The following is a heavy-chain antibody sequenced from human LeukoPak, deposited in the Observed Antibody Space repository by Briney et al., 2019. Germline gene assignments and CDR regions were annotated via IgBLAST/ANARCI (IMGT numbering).Heavy chain of an antibody. CDR1: GGSISSYY. CDR3: AREGYCSSTSCYGLFEDYYYYMDV. CDR2: IYTSGST. Sequence: SETLSLTCNVSGGSISSYYWSWIRQPAGKGLEWIGRIYTSGSTNYNPSLKSRVTMSVDTSKNQFSLKLSSVTAADTAVYYCAREGYCSSTSCYGLFEDYYYYMDVWGKGTTVTISS. J-gene: IGHJ6*03. D-gene: IGHD2-2*01. V-gene: IGHV4-4*07.